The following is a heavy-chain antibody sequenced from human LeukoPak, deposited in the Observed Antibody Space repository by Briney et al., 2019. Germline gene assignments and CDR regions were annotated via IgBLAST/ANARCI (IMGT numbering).Heavy chain of an antibody. V-gene: IGHV4-59*02. CDR1: GFTVSDNY. CDR3: ARGGTIFGVVSDAFDI. Sequence: GSLRLSCAASGFTVSDNYMSWVRQAPGKGLEWIGYIYYSGSTNYNPSLKSRVTISVDTSKNQFSLKLSSVTAADTAVYYCARGGTIFGVVSDAFDIWGQGTMVTVSS. D-gene: IGHD3-3*01. J-gene: IGHJ3*02. CDR2: IYYSGST.